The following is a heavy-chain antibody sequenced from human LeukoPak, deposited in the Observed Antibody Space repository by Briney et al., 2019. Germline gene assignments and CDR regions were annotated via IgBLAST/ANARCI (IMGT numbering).Heavy chain of an antibody. CDR1: GFTFSNSA. CDR2: ISASAGST. CDR3: AKDRPTVYSSSWLHFLDS. J-gene: IGHJ4*02. D-gene: IGHD6-13*01. Sequence: QAGGSLRLSCAASGFTFSNSAMTWVRQAPGKGLEWVSVISASAGSTYYADSVKGRFIISRDNSKNTLYLQMNSLRADDTAVYYCAKDRPTVYSSSWLHFLDSWGQGTLVTVSS. V-gene: IGHV3-23*01.